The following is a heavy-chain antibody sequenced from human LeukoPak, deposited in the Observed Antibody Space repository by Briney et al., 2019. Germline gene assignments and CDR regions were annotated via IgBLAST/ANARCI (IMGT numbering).Heavy chain of an antibody. CDR3: ARDSTLRSMYGGSAYYYYYYLDV. CDR2: ISSSGSTI. Sequence: GGSLRLSCAASGFTFSSYWMSWVRQAPGKGLEWISYISSSGSTIHYADSVKGRFTISRDNAKNSLYLQMNSLRAEDTAVYYCARDSTLRSMYGGSAYYYYYYLDVWGKGTTVTVSS. CDR1: GFTFSSYW. J-gene: IGHJ6*03. D-gene: IGHD6-6*01. V-gene: IGHV3-48*04.